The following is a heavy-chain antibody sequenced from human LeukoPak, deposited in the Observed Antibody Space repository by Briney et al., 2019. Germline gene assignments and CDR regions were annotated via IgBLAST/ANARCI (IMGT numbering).Heavy chain of an antibody. CDR1: GYIFTSYG. CDR2: INNYNGNT. D-gene: IGHD6-13*01. Sequence: ASVKVSCKASGYIFTSYGINWVRQAPGQGLEWMGWINNYNGNTKYAQKLQGRVTMTTDTSTTTAYTALRSLRSDDTAVYYCAVDGLFDSSSSVWGQGTLVTVSS. J-gene: IGHJ4*02. CDR3: AVDGLFDSSSSV. V-gene: IGHV1-18*01.